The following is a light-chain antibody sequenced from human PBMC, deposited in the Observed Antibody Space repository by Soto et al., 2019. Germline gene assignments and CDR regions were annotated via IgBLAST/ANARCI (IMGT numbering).Light chain of an antibody. J-gene: IGKJ2*01. CDR3: QQYNTWPHT. CDR1: QSVSSK. CDR2: GAF. V-gene: IGKV3-15*01. Sequence: EIVMTQSPATLSVSPGERVTLSCRASQSVSSKLAWFQQKPGQAPRLLIYGAFTRATGIPTRFSGSGSETEFTLTISSLQSEDFAVYYCQQYNTWPHTFGQGTK.